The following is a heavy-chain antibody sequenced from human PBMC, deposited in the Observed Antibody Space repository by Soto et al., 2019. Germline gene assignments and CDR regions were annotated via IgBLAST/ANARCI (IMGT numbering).Heavy chain of an antibody. D-gene: IGHD2-2*01. CDR1: GYTFTSYG. Sequence: ASVKVSCKASGYTFTSYGISWVRQAPGQGLEWMGWISAYNGNTNYAQKLQGRVTMTTDTSTSTAYMELRSLRSDDTAVYYCARRVGGYCSSTSCHTDSNWFDPWGQGTLVTVSS. J-gene: IGHJ5*02. CDR2: ISAYNGNT. V-gene: IGHV1-18*01. CDR3: ARRVGGYCSSTSCHTDSNWFDP.